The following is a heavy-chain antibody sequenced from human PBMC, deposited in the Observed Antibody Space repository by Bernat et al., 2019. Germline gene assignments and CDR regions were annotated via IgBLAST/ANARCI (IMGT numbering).Heavy chain of an antibody. V-gene: IGHV3-23*04. J-gene: IGHJ2*01. D-gene: IGHD2-21*02. CDR2: ITITGGST. CDR1: GFTLSSYA. Sequence: EVQLVESGGGLVQPGGSLRLSCAGSGFTLSSYAVSWVRQAPGKGLEWVSGITITGGSTYYTDSVKGRFTISRDNSKNTLYLQMNSLRADDTAVYYCARLGCGGDCSYFDLWGRGPLVTVSS. CDR3: ARLGCGGDCSYFDL.